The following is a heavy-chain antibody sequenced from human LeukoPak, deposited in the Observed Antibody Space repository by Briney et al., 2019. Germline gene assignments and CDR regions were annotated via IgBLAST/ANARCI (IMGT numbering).Heavy chain of an antibody. J-gene: IGHJ6*03. CDR1: GFRVSGYD. Sequence: GGSLRLSCAASGFRVSGYDLNWIRQAPGKGLEWIAYISISSSNIHYADSVRGRFTISRDNANNSLYLQMNSLRAEDTAVYYCARDKVFGVLTNYYMDVWGKGTTVTVSS. D-gene: IGHD3-3*01. CDR3: ARDKVFGVLTNYYMDV. CDR2: ISISSSNI. V-gene: IGHV3-11*06.